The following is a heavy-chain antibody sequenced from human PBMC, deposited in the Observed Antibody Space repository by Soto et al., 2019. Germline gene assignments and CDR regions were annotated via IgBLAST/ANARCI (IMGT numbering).Heavy chain of an antibody. D-gene: IGHD6-19*01. Sequence: DVQLVESGGALVQPGESLRLSCAASGFTFSDYLMTWVRQAPGKGLEWVATIKQDGNEKYYVDSVKGRFTISRDNAKNSLYLPMNGLRAEDTAVYYCAIGHWLGNWGHGTLVTVSS. CDR3: AIGHWLGN. CDR1: GFTFSDYL. J-gene: IGHJ4*01. CDR2: IKQDGNEK. V-gene: IGHV3-7*01.